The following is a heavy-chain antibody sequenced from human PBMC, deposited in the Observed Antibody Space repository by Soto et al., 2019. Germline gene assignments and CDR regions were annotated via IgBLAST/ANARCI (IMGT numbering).Heavy chain of an antibody. CDR2: INAGNGNT. D-gene: IGHD4-4*01. CDR1: GYTFTSYA. J-gene: IGHJ4*02. CDR3: ARGGNYLLYYFDY. Sequence: KVSCKASGYTFTSYAMHWVRQAPGQRLEWMGWINAGNGNTKYSQKFQGSVTITRDTSASTAYMELSSLRSEDTAVYYCARGGNYLLYYFDYWGQGTLVTVSS. V-gene: IGHV1-3*01.